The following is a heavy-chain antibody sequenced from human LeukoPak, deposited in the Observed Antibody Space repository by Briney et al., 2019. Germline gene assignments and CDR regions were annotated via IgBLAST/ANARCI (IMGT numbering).Heavy chain of an antibody. V-gene: IGHV4-61*01. CDR3: ARDPTNTSGYYAYFDY. J-gene: IGHJ4*02. CDR1: GGSVSSGSYY. CDR2: IYYSGST. Sequence: SETLSLTCTVSGGSVSSGSYYWSWIRQPPGKGLEWIGYIYYSGSTNYNPSLKSRVTISVDTSKNQFSLKRSSVTAADTAVYYCARDPTNTSGYYAYFDYWGQGTLVTVSS. D-gene: IGHD3-22*01.